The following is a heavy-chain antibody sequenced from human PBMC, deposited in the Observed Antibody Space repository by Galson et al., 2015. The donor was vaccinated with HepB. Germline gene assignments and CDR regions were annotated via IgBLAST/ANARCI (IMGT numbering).Heavy chain of an antibody. CDR1: GFTFSSYG. CDR2: IWYDGSNK. D-gene: IGHD2-2*01. CDR3: AREGYCSSTSCHRPAYRHRFVAFDI. Sequence: SLRLSCAASGFTFSSYGMHWVRQAPGKGLEWVAVIWYDGSNKYYADSVKGRFTISRDNSKNTLYLQMNSLRAEDTAVYYCAREGYCSSTSCHRPAYRHRFVAFDIWGQGTMVTVSS. V-gene: IGHV3-33*01. J-gene: IGHJ3*02.